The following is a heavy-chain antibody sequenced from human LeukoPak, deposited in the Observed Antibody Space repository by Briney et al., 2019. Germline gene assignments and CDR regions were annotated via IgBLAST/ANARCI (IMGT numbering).Heavy chain of an antibody. CDR3: ASKIEYSSSEALDY. V-gene: IGHV4-30-4*07. Sequence: SETLSLTCAVSGGSISSGGYSWNWIRQPPGKGLEWIGYIYNSGSTSYNPSLKSRVTISVDKSKNQFSLKLSSVTAADTAVYYCASKIEYSSSEALDYWGQGTLVTVSS. CDR1: GGSISSGGYS. D-gene: IGHD6-6*01. J-gene: IGHJ4*02. CDR2: IYNSGST.